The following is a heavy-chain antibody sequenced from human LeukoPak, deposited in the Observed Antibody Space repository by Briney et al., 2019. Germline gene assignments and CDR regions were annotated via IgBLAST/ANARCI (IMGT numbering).Heavy chain of an antibody. D-gene: IGHD3-10*01. Sequence: ASVKVSCKASGYTFTSYYMHWVRQAPGQGPEWMGIINPSGGSTSYAQKFQGRVTMTRDTSTSTLYMELSSLRSEDTAVYYCARGFTMVRGALTSNWFDPSKWFDPWGPGTLVTVSS. V-gene: IGHV1-46*03. J-gene: IGHJ5*02. CDR3: ARGFTMVRGALTSNWFDPSKWFDP. CDR2: INPSGGST. CDR1: GYTFTSYY.